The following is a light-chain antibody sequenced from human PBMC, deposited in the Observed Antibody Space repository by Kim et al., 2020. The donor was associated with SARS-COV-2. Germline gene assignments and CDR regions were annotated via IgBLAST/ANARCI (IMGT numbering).Light chain of an antibody. J-gene: IGKJ4*01. CDR3: QQRSHWPT. CDR1: QSIYNY. CDR2: DGS. Sequence: SLSPGERATLSFRASQSIYNYLAWYQQKPGQAPRLLIYDGSNRVTGIPARFSGSGSGTDFTLTISSLEPEDFAVYYCQQRSHWPTFGGGTKVDIK. V-gene: IGKV3-11*01.